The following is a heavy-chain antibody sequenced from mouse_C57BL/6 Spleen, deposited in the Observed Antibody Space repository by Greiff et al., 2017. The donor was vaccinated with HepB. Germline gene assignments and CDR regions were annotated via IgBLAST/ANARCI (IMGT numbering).Heavy chain of an antibody. D-gene: IGHD5-1*01. V-gene: IGHV5-17*01. CDR2: NSSGSSTI. J-gene: IGHJ2*01. CDR1: GFTFSDYG. CDR3: ARVPYFDD. Sequence: EVKVVESGGGLVKPGGSLKLSCAASGFTFSDYGMHWVRQAPEKGLEWVAYNSSGSSTIYYADTVKGRFTITRDNAKNTLFLQMTSLRSEDTAMYYCARVPYFDDWGQGTTLTVAS.